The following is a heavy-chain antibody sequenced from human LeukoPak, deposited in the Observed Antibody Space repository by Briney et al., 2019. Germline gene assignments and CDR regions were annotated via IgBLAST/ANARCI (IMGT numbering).Heavy chain of an antibody. Sequence: ASVKVSCKASGYTFTGYYMHWVRQAPGQGLEWMGWINPNSGGTNYAQKFQGRVTTTSDTSISTAYMELSRRRSNDTAVYYCPRAGGATGSYHWGQGTLVTVSS. V-gene: IGHV1-2*02. J-gene: IGHJ5*02. CDR3: PRAGGATGSYH. CDR1: GYTFTGYY. CDR2: INPNSGGT. D-gene: IGHD1-14*01.